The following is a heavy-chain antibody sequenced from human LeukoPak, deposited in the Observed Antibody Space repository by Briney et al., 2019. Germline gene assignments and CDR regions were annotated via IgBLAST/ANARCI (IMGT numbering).Heavy chain of an antibody. Sequence: GASVKVSCKASGYTFTSYYMHWVRQAPGQGLEWMGIINPSGGSTSYAQKFQGRVTMTRDTSTSTVYMELSSLRSEDTAVYYCAREGYSRRDSSNKFLGEDYWGQGTLVTVSS. D-gene: IGHD3-22*01. CDR2: INPSGGST. V-gene: IGHV1-46*01. CDR3: AREGYSRRDSSNKFLGEDY. J-gene: IGHJ4*02. CDR1: GYTFTSYY.